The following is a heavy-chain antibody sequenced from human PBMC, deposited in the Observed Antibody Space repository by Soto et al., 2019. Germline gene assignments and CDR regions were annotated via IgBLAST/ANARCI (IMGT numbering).Heavy chain of an antibody. J-gene: IGHJ6*01. V-gene: IGHV3-23*01. CDR1: GITFSSYA. CDR2: ITGSGGST. Sequence: EGQLLECGGGLVQPGGSLRLSCAASGITFSSYAMRWVRQAPGKGLEWVSGITGSGGSTFYSDSVKGRFTISRDNSNNTLYLQMNSLRAEDTAVYYCAKVNGNYYYGMDVW. CDR3: AKVNGNYYYGMDV.